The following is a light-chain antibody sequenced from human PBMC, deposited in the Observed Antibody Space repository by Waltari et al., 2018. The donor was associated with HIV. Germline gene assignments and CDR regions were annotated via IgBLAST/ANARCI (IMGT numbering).Light chain of an antibody. CDR2: RNN. V-gene: IGLV1-47*01. J-gene: IGLJ2*01. CDR1: SSNIGSNY. CDR3: AAWDDSLRGVV. Sequence: QSVLTQPPSASGTPGQRVTISCSGSSSNIGSNYVYWYQQLPGRAPKLLIDRNNQRPSGVPGRFSGSKSGTSASLAISGLRSDDEADYYCAAWDDSLRGVVFGGGAKLTVL.